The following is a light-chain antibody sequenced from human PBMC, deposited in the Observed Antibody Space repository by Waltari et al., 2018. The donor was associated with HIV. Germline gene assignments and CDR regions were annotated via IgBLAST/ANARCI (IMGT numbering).Light chain of an antibody. J-gene: IGLJ3*02. CDR2: DDN. CDR1: NIGSKS. CDR3: QVWDTTTDQWV. Sequence: SYVLTQPPSVSVDPGETARITCGGTNIGSKSVQWYQQKPGQAPVLVFYDDNDRPSGIPERFSGSSSGNTATLTISRVEAGDEADYYCQVWDTTTDQWVFGGGTELAVL. V-gene: IGLV3-21*02.